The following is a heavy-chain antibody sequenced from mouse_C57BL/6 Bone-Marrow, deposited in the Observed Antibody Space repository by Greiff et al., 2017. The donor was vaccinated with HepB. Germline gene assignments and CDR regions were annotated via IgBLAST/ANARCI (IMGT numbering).Heavy chain of an antibody. CDR3: ARGYDPAWFAY. CDR1: GYTFTSYW. V-gene: IGHV1-52*01. Sequence: VKLVESGAELVRPGSSVKLSCKASGYTFTSYWMHWVKQRPIQGLEWIGNIDPSDSETHYNQKFKDKATLTVDKSSSTAYMQLSSLTSEDSAVYYWARGYDPAWFAYWGQGTLVTVSA. CDR2: IDPSDSET. J-gene: IGHJ3*01. D-gene: IGHD2-2*01.